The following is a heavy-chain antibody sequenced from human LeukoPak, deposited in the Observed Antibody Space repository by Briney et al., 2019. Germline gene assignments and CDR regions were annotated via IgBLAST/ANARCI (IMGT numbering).Heavy chain of an antibody. J-gene: IGHJ6*02. CDR3: AKEDVGFYYYYYGMDV. CDR1: GFTFSSYG. V-gene: IGHV3-30*18. Sequence: GGSLRLSCAASGFTFSSYGMHWVRQAPGKGLEWVAVISYDGSNKYYADSVKGRFTISRDNSKNALYLQMNSLRAEDTAVYYCAKEDVGFYYYYYGMDVWGQGTTVTVSS. CDR2: ISYDGSNK.